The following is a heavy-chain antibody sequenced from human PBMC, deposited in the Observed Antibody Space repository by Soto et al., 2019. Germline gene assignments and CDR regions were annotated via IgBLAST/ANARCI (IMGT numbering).Heavy chain of an antibody. CDR3: AKETSRSYDLWSGYYALDY. CDR2: ISYDGSNK. J-gene: IGHJ4*02. D-gene: IGHD3-3*01. Sequence: QEQLVESGGGVVQPGRSLRLSCAASGFTFSRFGMHWVRQAPGKGLEWVAVISYDGSNKYYADSVKGRMTISRDNSKNTLYLQMNSLRAEDTAVYYCAKETSRSYDLWSGYYALDYWGQGTLVTVSS. CDR1: GFTFSRFG. V-gene: IGHV3-30*18.